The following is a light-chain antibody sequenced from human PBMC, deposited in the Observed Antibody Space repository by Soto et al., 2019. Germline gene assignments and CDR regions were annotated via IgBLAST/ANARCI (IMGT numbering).Light chain of an antibody. CDR1: SSDVGGYNY. Sequence: QSALTQPASVSGSPGQSITISCTGTSSDVGGYNYVSWYQQHPGKAPKLMIYEVSNRPLGVSNRFSGSKSGNTASLTISGLQAEDEADYYCTSYTSSSTLEVFGTGTKGTV. CDR3: TSYTSSSTLEV. J-gene: IGLJ1*01. V-gene: IGLV2-14*01. CDR2: EVS.